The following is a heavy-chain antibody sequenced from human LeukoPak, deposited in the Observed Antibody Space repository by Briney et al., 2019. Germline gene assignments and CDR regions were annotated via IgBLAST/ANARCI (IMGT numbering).Heavy chain of an antibody. CDR3: ARGARLWFAFYFDY. CDR1: GFTLGNYA. CDR2: ISGNGYNT. J-gene: IGHJ4*02. D-gene: IGHD3-10*01. Sequence: GGSLRLSCAASGFTLGNYAMSWVRQAPGKGLEWVSAISGNGYNTYYADSVKGRFTISSESSGNTLYLQMHNLRAEDTAVYYCARGARLWFAFYFDYWGQGTLVTVSS. V-gene: IGHV3-23*01.